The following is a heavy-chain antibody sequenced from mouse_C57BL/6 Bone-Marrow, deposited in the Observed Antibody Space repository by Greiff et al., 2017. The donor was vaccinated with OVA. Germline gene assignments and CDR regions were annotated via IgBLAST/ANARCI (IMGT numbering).Heavy chain of an antibody. V-gene: IGHV1-82*01. CDR3: ARAYYAYYAMDY. Sequence: VKLMESGPELVKPGASVKISCKASGYAFSSSWMNWVKQRPGKGLEWIGRIYPGDGDTKYNGKFKGKATLTADKSSSTAYMQLSSLTSEDSAVYFCARAYYAYYAMDYWGQGTSVTVSS. CDR1: GYAFSSSW. CDR2: IYPGDGDT. D-gene: IGHD1-1*01. J-gene: IGHJ4*01.